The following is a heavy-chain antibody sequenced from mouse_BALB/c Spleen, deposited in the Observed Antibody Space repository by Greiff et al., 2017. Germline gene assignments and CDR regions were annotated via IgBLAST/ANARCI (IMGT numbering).Heavy chain of an antibody. J-gene: IGHJ1*01. V-gene: IGHV2-6-7*01. CDR1: GFSLTGYG. CDR2: IWGDGST. Sequence: VQRVESGPGLVAPSQSLSITCTVSGFSLTGYGVNWVRQPPGKGLEWLGMIWGDGSTDYNSALKSRLSISKDNSKSQVFLKMNSLQTDDTARYYCARDAYYGDYDSYFDVWGAGTTVTVSS. CDR3: ARDAYYGDYDSYFDV. D-gene: IGHD2-13*01.